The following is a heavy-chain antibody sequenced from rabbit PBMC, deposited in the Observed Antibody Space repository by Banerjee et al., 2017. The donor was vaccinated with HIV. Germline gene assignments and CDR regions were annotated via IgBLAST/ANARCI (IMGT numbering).Heavy chain of an antibody. J-gene: IGHJ4*01. D-gene: IGHD4-1*01. CDR3: TRDRGGGHLKL. Sequence: QEQLEESGGDLVKPEGSLTLTCTASGFSFSSSYYMCWVRQAPGKGLEWIACINTSSGNTVYANWAKGRFTISKTSSTTVTLQMTSLTAADTATYFCTRDRGGGHLKLWGQGTLVTVS. CDR2: INTSSGNT. V-gene: IGHV1S45*01. CDR1: GFSFSSSYY.